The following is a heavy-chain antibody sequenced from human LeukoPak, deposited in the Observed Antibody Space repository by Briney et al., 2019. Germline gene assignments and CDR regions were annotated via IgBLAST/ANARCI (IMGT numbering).Heavy chain of an antibody. J-gene: IGHJ4*02. D-gene: IGHD4-23*01. Sequence: GASLLISCQGSGSISTSYWISWVRQLPGKGLEWMGRIDPSDSYIKYSPSFQGHVSISAVKSISTAYLQWSSLKASDTAMYYCARHDYGGNAARYWGQGTLVTASS. CDR1: GSISTSYW. V-gene: IGHV5-10-1*01. CDR2: IDPSDSYI. CDR3: ARHDYGGNAARY.